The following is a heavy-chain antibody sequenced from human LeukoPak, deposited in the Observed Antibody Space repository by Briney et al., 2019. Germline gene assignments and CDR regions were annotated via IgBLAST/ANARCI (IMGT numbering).Heavy chain of an antibody. CDR2: IKQDGSEK. Sequence: GGSLRLSCAASGFTFSSYAMSWVRQAPGKGLEWVANIKQDGSEKYYVDSVKGRFTISRDNAKNSLYLQMNSLRAEDTAVYYCARDHIAVAPNDYWGQGTLVTVSS. D-gene: IGHD6-19*01. J-gene: IGHJ4*02. V-gene: IGHV3-7*01. CDR3: ARDHIAVAPNDY. CDR1: GFTFSSYA.